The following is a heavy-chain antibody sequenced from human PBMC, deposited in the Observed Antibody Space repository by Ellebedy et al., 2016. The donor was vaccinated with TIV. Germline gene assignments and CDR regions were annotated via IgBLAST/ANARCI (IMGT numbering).Heavy chain of an antibody. J-gene: IGHJ4*02. V-gene: IGHV1-46*04. CDR3: ARASGAVPGTGAMGSLLDY. CDR1: GYTLTELS. CDR2: INPSGGGT. D-gene: IGHD6-19*01. Sequence: ASVKVSCKVSGYTLTELSMHWVRQAPGQGLECMGIINPSGGGTSYAQKLQGRVTLTSDTSTSTVYMELSSLRFEDTAVYYCARASGAVPGTGAMGSLLDYWGQGTLVTVSS.